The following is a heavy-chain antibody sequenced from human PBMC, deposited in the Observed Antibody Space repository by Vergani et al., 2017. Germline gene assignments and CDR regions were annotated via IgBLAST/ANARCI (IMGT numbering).Heavy chain of an antibody. J-gene: IGHJ4*02. CDR3: ARAGYGGNGFDY. D-gene: IGHD4-23*01. Sequence: EVQLLESGGGLVQPGGSLRLSCAASGFTFSSYAMSWVRQAPGKGLEWVSAISGSGGSTYYADSVKGRFTISRDNSKNTLYLQMNSLRAEDTAVYYCARAGYGGNGFDYWGQGTLVTVSS. V-gene: IGHV3-23*01. CDR1: GFTFSSYA. CDR2: ISGSGGST.